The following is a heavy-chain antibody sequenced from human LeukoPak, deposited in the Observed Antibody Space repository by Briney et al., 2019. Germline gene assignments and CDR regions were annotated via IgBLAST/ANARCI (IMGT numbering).Heavy chain of an antibody. CDR3: ARVLYYDFWSGYSRQPYYFDY. Sequence: ASVKVSCKASGYTFTSYYMHWVRQAPGQGLEWMGIINPSGGSTSYAQKFQGRVTMTRDTSTSTVYMELSSLRSDDTAVYYCARVLYYDFWSGYSRQPYYFDYWGQGTLVTVSS. V-gene: IGHV1-46*01. D-gene: IGHD3-3*01. CDR1: GYTFTSYY. CDR2: INPSGGST. J-gene: IGHJ4*02.